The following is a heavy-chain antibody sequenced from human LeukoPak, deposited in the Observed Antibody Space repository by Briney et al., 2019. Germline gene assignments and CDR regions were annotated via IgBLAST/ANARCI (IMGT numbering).Heavy chain of an antibody. Sequence: SETLSLTCTVSGDSVRSYYWSWIRQPPGKGLEWIGYIYYSGSTNYNPSLKSRVTISVDTSKDQFSLKLSSVTAADTAVYYCARHSSYDILTGYLEGWFDPWGQGTLVTVSS. V-gene: IGHV4-59*08. D-gene: IGHD3-9*01. CDR3: ARHSSYDILTGYLEGWFDP. CDR1: GDSVRSYY. J-gene: IGHJ5*02. CDR2: IYYSGST.